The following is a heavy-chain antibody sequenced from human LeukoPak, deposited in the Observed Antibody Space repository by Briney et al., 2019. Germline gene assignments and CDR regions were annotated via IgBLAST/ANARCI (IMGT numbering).Heavy chain of an antibody. CDR1: GFTFSNYG. V-gene: IGHV3-30*02. Sequence: GGSLRLSCAASGFTFSNYGMHWVRQAPGKGLEWVAVIWYDGSNKSCADSVKGRFTISRDNSKNTLYLQMNSLRAEDTAVYYCAKARGRNEYYFDYWGQGTLVTVSS. CDR3: AKARGRNEYYFDY. CDR2: IWYDGSNK. J-gene: IGHJ4*02.